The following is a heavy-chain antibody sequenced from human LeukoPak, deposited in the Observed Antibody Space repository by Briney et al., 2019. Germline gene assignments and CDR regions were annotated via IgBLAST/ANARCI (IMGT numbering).Heavy chain of an antibody. CDR1: GGTFSSYA. Sequence: EASVKVSCKASGGTFSSYAISWVRQAPGQGLEWMGGIIPIFGTANYAQKFQGRVTITTDESTSTAYMELSSLRSEDTAVHYCARVASASSGYYDYYYYMDVWGKGTTVTVSS. CDR2: IIPIFGTA. D-gene: IGHD3-22*01. J-gene: IGHJ6*03. CDR3: ARVASASSGYYDYYYYMDV. V-gene: IGHV1-69*05.